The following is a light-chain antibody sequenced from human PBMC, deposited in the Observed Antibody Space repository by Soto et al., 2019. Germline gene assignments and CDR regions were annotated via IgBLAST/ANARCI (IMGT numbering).Light chain of an antibody. J-gene: IGKJ1*01. V-gene: IGKV3-20*01. CDR1: QSVSSSY. Sequence: EIVLTQSPGTLSLSPGETATLSCRASQSVSSSYLAWYQQKPGQAPRLLIYGASSRATGITDRFSGSGSGTDFTLTISRLEPEDCAVYYCQQYGSLLGTFGQGTKVEIK. CDR3: QQYGSLLGT. CDR2: GAS.